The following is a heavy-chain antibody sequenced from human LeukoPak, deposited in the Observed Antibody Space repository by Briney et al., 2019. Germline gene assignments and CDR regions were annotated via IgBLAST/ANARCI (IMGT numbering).Heavy chain of an antibody. CDR3: ARGIMGSSGFLTFDH. CDR2: ISSSSSTI. Sequence: GGPLRLSCAASGFTFSSYSMNWVRQAPGKGLEWVSYISSSSSTIYYADSVKGRFTISRDNAKNSLYQQMNSLRAEDTAFYYCARGIMGSSGFLTFDHWGQGTLVTVSS. V-gene: IGHV3-48*04. CDR1: GFTFSSYS. J-gene: IGHJ4*02. D-gene: IGHD6-13*01.